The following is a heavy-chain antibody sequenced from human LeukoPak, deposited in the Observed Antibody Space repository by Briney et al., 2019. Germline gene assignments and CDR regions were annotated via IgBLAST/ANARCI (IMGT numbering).Heavy chain of an antibody. CDR3: ARDLKQWLVDY. J-gene: IGHJ4*02. D-gene: IGHD5-12*01. Sequence: GGSLRLSCAASGFTFSSYSMNWVRQAPGKGLEWVSSISSSSSYIYYADSVKGRFTISRDNAKNSLYLQMNSLRAEDTAVYYCARDLKQWLVDYWGQGTLVTVSS. CDR1: GFTFSSYS. V-gene: IGHV3-21*01. CDR2: ISSSSSYI.